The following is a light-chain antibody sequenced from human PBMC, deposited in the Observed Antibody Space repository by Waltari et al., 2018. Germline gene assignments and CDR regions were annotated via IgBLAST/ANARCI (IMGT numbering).Light chain of an antibody. CDR1: NTDIGAYTF. CDR3: SSYMGSSTWV. Sequence: QSALAQPASVSGSPGQSITLPCTGTNTDIGAYTFVAWHQQHPGKAPKPIIYDVSDRPLGVSNRFSGSKSGNTASLTISGLQAEDEADYYCSSYMGSSTWVFGGGTKVTVL. CDR2: DVS. V-gene: IGLV2-14*03. J-gene: IGLJ3*02.